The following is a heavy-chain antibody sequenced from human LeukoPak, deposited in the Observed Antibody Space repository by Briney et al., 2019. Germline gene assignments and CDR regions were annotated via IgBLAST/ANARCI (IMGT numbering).Heavy chain of an antibody. J-gene: IGHJ4*02. CDR1: GFTFDDYA. Sequence: QPGGSLRLSCAASGFTFDDYAMHWVRQAPGKGLEWVSGISWNSGSIGYADSVKGRFTISRDNAKNSLYLQINSLRAEDTALYYCAKDRTYGDYGYFDYWGQGTLVTVSS. V-gene: IGHV3-9*01. D-gene: IGHD4-17*01. CDR2: ISWNSGSI. CDR3: AKDRTYGDYGYFDY.